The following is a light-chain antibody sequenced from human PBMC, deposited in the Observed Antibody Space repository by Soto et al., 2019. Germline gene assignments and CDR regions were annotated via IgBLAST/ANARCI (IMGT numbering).Light chain of an antibody. V-gene: IGKV3-11*01. CDR2: DAS. CDR3: QQRNSGPPIT. Sequence: IVLTQSPVTLSVSPGERATLSCRASQSVRTYLAWYQVKPGQAPRLLIYDASSRASGVPARFSGSGSGTDFTLTISSLEPEDFALYYCQQRNSGPPITFGQGTRLEIK. CDR1: QSVRTY. J-gene: IGKJ5*01.